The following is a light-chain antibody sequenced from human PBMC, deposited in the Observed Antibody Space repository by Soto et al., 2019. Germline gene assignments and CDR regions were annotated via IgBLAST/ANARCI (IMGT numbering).Light chain of an antibody. J-gene: IGKJ4*01. CDR3: QQRSNWPLT. Sequence: EIVLTLSPATLSLSPGERATLSCRASQSVSSYLAWYQQKPGQAPRLLIYDASNRATGIPARFSGSGSRTDFPLTISSLEPEDFAVYYCQQRSNWPLTFGGWTKVEIK. CDR2: DAS. CDR1: QSVSSY. V-gene: IGKV3-11*01.